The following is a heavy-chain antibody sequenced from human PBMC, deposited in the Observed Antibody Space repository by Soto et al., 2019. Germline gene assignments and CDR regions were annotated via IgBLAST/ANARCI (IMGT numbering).Heavy chain of an antibody. J-gene: IGHJ1*01. D-gene: IGHD4-17*01. CDR1: GFTFSSYG. CDR2: IWYDGSNK. Sequence: QVQLVESGGGVVQPGRSLRLSCAASGFTFSSYGMHWVLQAPGQGLEWVAVIWYDGSNKDYADSVKGRFTISRDNSKNTLYLQMNSLRAEDTAVYYCARAGDYGGNSYFQHWGQGTLVTVSS. V-gene: IGHV3-33*01. CDR3: ARAGDYGGNSYFQH.